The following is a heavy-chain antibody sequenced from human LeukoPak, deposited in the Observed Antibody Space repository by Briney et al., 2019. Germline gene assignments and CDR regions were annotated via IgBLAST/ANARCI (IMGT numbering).Heavy chain of an antibody. Sequence: SETLSLTCTVSGGSISSYYWSWIRQPAGKGLEWIGRIYTSGSTNHNPSLKSRVTMSVDTSKNQFSLKLSSVTAADTAVYYCARDLVVVPAAANNWFDPWGQGTLVTVSS. CDR3: ARDLVVVPAAANNWFDP. CDR2: IYTSGST. J-gene: IGHJ5*02. CDR1: GGSISSYY. D-gene: IGHD2-2*01. V-gene: IGHV4-4*07.